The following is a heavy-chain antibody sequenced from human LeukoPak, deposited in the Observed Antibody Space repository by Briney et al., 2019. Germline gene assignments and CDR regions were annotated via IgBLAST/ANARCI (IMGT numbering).Heavy chain of an antibody. CDR3: AEHPSMPRGPGY. CDR1: GFTFSSYA. J-gene: IGHJ4*02. D-gene: IGHD3-10*01. V-gene: IGHV3-23*01. CDR2: ISGSGGDT. Sequence: GGTLRLSCAASGFTFSSYAMSWVRQAPGKGLEWVSVISGSGGDTYYADSVKGRFTISRDNSKNTLFLQMNSLRAEDTAVYYCAEHPSMPRGPGYWGQGTLVTVSS.